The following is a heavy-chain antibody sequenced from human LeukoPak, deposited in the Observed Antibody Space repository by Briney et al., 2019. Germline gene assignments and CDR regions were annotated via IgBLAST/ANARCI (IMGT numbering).Heavy chain of an antibody. J-gene: IGHJ6*02. CDR3: ARGNRDSSGFYYYYGMDV. CDR1: GFTFDDYA. CDR2: ISWNSNNI. Sequence: PGGSLRLSCAASGFTFDDYAMSWVRQAPGMGLEWVSGISWNSNNIGYAASVKGRFTISRDNAKNSLYLQMNSLRAEDTAFYYCARGNRDSSGFYYYYGMDVWGQGTTVTVSS. D-gene: IGHD6-19*01. V-gene: IGHV3-9*01.